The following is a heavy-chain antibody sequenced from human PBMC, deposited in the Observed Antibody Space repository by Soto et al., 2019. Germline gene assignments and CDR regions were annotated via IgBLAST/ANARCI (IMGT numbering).Heavy chain of an antibody. J-gene: IGHJ4*02. CDR3: ARDPSTNFDY. CDR2: IYSSGIT. D-gene: IGHD2-2*01. CDR1: GGSISSYY. V-gene: IGHV4-59*01. Sequence: SETLSLTCTVSGGSISSYYWSWIRQPPGKGLEWIGYIYSSGITNYNPSLKSRVTILVDTSKNQFSLKLSSVTAADTAVYYCARDPSTNFDYWGQGTLVTVSS.